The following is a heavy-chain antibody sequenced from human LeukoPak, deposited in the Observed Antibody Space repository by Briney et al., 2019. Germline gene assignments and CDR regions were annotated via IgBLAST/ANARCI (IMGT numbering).Heavy chain of an antibody. V-gene: IGHV3-21*01. CDR1: GFTFSSYS. Sequence: GGSLRLSCAASGFTFSSYSMNWVRQAPGKGLEWVSSISSSSSYIYYADSVKGRFTISRDNAKNSLYLQMNSLRAEDTAVYYCARDSRSIVGARVLADAFDIWGQGTMVTVSS. D-gene: IGHD1-26*01. CDR2: ISSSSSYI. J-gene: IGHJ3*02. CDR3: ARDSRSIVGARVLADAFDI.